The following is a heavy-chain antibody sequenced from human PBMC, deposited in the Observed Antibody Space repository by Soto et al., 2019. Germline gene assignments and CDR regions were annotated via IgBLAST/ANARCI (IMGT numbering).Heavy chain of an antibody. CDR3: ARDLVPAATSDGGYYYYMDV. CDR1: GATFSSYA. J-gene: IGHJ6*03. CDR2: IIPIFGTA. Sequence: ASVKVSCKASGATFSSYAIRWVRQAPGQGLEWMGGIIPIFGTANYAQKFQGRVTITADGSTSTAYMELSSLRSEDTAVYYCARDLVPAATSDGGYYYYMDVWGKETTVTGSS. D-gene: IGHD2-2*01. V-gene: IGHV1-69*13.